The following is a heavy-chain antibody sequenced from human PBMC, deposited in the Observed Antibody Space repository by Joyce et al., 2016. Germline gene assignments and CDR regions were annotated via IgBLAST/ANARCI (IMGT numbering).Heavy chain of an antibody. D-gene: IGHD3-9*01. V-gene: IGHV3-21*01. J-gene: IGHJ4*02. Sequence: EVQLMESGGGLVKPGGSLRLSCTASAFSFSNYSMNWVRQAPGKGRDCVSSISRSSNSIYYADSVKGRFTISRDNAKSSLYLQMNSLRPDDAAIYYCARGGENHFDSLLFHSWGQGTLVTVSS. CDR1: AFSFSNYS. CDR2: ISRSSNSI. CDR3: ARGGENHFDSLLFHS.